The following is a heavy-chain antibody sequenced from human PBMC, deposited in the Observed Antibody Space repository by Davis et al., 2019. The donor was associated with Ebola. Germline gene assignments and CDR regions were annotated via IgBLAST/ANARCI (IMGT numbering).Heavy chain of an antibody. CDR1: GGSISTGDFY. CDR3: ARVNYDFWSGYANWFDP. D-gene: IGHD3-3*01. V-gene: IGHV4-31*03. Sequence: MPSETLSLTCTVSGGSISTGDFYWAWIRQPPGQGLEWIGYIYYRGNTYYNPSLDSRVTISIDTSKNQFSLKLISVTAADTAVYYCARVNYDFWSGYANWFDPWGQGTLVTVSS. J-gene: IGHJ5*02. CDR2: IYYRGNT.